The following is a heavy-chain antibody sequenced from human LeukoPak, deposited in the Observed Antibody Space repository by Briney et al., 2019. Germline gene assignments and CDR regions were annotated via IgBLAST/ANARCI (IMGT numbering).Heavy chain of an antibody. CDR3: ARYIVEPYYYYMDV. D-gene: IGHD2-15*01. V-gene: IGHV1-18*04. CDR2: ISAYNGNT. CDR1: GYTFTGYY. Sequence: ASVKVSCKASGYTFTGYYMHWVRQAPGQGLEWMGWISAYNGNTNYAQKLQGRVTMTTDTSTSTAYMELRSLRSDDTAVYYCARYIVEPYYYYMDVWGKGTTVTVSS. J-gene: IGHJ6*03.